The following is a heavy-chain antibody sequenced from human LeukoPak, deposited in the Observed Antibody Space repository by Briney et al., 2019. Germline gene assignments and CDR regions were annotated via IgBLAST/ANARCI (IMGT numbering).Heavy chain of an antibody. V-gene: IGHV1-8*03. Sequence: GASVKVSCKASGYTFTSYYMHWVRQAPGQGLELMGWMNPNSGNTGYAQKFQGRVTITRNTSISTAYMELSSLRSEDTAVYYCARTYSSGWDYYYYMDVWGKGTTVTVSS. CDR1: GYTFTSYY. J-gene: IGHJ6*03. CDR3: ARTYSSGWDYYYYMDV. CDR2: MNPNSGNT. D-gene: IGHD6-19*01.